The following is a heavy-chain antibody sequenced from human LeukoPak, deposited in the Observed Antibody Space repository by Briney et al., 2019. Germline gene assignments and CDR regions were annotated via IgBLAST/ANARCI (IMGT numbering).Heavy chain of an antibody. V-gene: IGHV4-59*01. CDR2: IYYSGTT. CDR1: EFTFNTYA. J-gene: IGHJ4*02. CDR3: ARGVYIAAAQYGY. D-gene: IGHD6-13*01. Sequence: GSLRLSCAASEFTFNTYAVSWIRQPPGKGLEWIGYIYYSGTTNYNPSLKSRVTISVDTSKNQFSLKLSSVTAADTAVYYCARGVYIAAAQYGYWGQGTLVTVSS.